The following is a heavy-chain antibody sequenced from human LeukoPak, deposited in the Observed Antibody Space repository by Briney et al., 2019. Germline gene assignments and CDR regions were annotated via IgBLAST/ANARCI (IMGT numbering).Heavy chain of an antibody. J-gene: IGHJ4*02. Sequence: AASVKVSCKASGGTFSSYAISWVRQAPGQGLEWMGGIIPIFGTANYAQKFQGRVTITADKSTSTAYMELSSLRSEDTAVYYCASSDYYDSSGYYVGHWGQGTLVTVSS. CDR1: GGTFSSYA. D-gene: IGHD3-22*01. CDR2: IIPIFGTA. V-gene: IGHV1-69*06. CDR3: ASSDYYDSSGYYVGH.